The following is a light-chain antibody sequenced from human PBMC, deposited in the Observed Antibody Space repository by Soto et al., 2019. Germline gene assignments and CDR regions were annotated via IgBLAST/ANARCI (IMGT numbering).Light chain of an antibody. V-gene: IGKV3-15*01. Sequence: EIVMTQSPATLSVSPGERATLSCGASQSVSSNLAWYQQKPGQGPRLLIYGASSRATGIPARFSGSGSATEFTLTISSLQSEDFAVYFCQQYNNWPLTFGQGTKVDIK. CDR2: GAS. J-gene: IGKJ1*01. CDR1: QSVSSN. CDR3: QQYNNWPLT.